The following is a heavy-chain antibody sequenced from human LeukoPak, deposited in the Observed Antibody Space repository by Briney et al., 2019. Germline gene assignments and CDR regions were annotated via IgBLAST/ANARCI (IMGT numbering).Heavy chain of an antibody. Sequence: ASVKVSCKASGGSFSSYVITWVRQAPGQGLEWMGRIIPVLGVSNFAQKFQGRVTITADKSTNTAHMELSRLESGDTAVYYCTREGVYAPDGSGYHRDAFDIWGQGTMVIVSS. V-gene: IGHV1-69*04. J-gene: IGHJ3*02. D-gene: IGHD3-22*01. CDR1: GGSFSSYV. CDR2: IIPVLGVS. CDR3: TREGVYAPDGSGYHRDAFDI.